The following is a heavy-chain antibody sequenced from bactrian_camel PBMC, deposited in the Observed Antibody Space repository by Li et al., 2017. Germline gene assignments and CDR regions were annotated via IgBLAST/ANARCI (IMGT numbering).Heavy chain of an antibody. Sequence: HVQLVESGGGSVQPGGSLRLSCTAPGFTSHRCGIDWYRQRAGGQREFVAAILGDGSTTYAASVEGRFTVSKDKDKDTLYLQMNSLKSEDTAMYYCAALRLTGFGYPGTCRRSDFAYWGQGTQVTVS. J-gene: IGHJ6*01. CDR2: ILGDGST. CDR3: AALRLTGFGYPGTCRRSDFAY. D-gene: IGHD3*01. CDR1: GFTSHRCG. V-gene: IGHV3S53*01.